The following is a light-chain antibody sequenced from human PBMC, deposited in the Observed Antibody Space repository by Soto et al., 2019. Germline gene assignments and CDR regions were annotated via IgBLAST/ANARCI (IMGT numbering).Light chain of an antibody. J-gene: IGKJ1*01. CDR3: QQRSNWPRT. V-gene: IGKV3-11*01. CDR2: SAS. Sequence: EIVLTQSPGTLSLSPGERATLSCRASQSIDSTYLAWYQQKAGQPPRVLIYSASTRATGFPARFSGSGSGTDFTLTISSLEPEDFAVYYCQQRSNWPRTFGQGTKVDIK. CDR1: QSIDSTY.